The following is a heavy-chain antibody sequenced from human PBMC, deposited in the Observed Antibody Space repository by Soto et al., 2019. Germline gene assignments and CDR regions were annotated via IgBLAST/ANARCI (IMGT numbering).Heavy chain of an antibody. V-gene: IGHV4-59*02. D-gene: IGHD1-26*01. CDR3: ARSYSGSFYGYDI. J-gene: IGHJ4*02. Sequence: SETLSLTCTVSGGSVSSFHWSWIRQSPGKGLEWIGYVFYTGNTKYNPALKRRVTISVDTSKKQFSLKLSSVSAADTGLYYCARSYSGSFYGYDIWGQGILVTVSS. CDR2: VFYTGNT. CDR1: GGSVSSFH.